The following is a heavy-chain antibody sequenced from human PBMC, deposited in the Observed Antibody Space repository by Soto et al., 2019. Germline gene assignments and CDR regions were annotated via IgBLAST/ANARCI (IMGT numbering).Heavy chain of an antibody. J-gene: IGHJ4*02. CDR2: IWYDGSNK. V-gene: IGHV3-33*01. CDR3: ARGPHLYVDWLLMSD. CDR1: GFTFSSYG. Sequence: GGSLRLSCAASGFTFSSYGMHWVRQAPGKGLEWVAVIWYDGSNKYYADSVKGRFTISRDNSKNTLYLQMNRLRAEDTAVYYCARGPHLYVDWLLMSDWGQGTLVTVSS. D-gene: IGHD3-9*01.